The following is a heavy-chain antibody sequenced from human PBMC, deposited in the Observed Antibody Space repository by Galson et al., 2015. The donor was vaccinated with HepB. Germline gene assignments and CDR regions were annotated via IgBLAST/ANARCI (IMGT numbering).Heavy chain of an antibody. CDR2: ISSSSAYT. CDR1: GFIFSRYS. V-gene: IGHV3-21*01. D-gene: IGHD1-26*01. CDR3: AREVRVQMLIVGIFDA. Sequence: SLRLSCAASGFIFSRYSMNWVRQAPGKGLEWVSSISSSSAYTYYADSVKGRFTISRDTTKNSLYLHMNGLQASDTAVYYCAREVRVQMLIVGIFDAWGQGTRVTVSS. J-gene: IGHJ4*02.